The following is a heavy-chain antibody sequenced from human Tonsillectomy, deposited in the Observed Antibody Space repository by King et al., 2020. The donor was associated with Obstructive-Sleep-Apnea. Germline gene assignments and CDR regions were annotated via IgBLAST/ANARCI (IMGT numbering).Heavy chain of an antibody. V-gene: IGHV3-15*01. CDR1: GFVFPNAW. CDR2: IKSHSVGGAA. CDR3: TTDPGYSNL. D-gene: IGHD5-12*01. Sequence: VQLVESGGGLVKPGGSLTLSCVASGFVFPNAWMRWVRQAPGKGLAWVGRIKSHSVGGAAGYAAPGQGRFTISRDDSKNTLFLQMISLKTEDTAVYYCTTDPGYSNLWGQGTLVLVSS. J-gene: IGHJ4*02.